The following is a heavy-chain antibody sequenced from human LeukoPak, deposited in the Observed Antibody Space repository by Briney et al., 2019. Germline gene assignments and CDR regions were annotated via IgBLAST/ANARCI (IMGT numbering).Heavy chain of an antibody. V-gene: IGHV3-74*03. CDR2: INSDGSST. J-gene: IGHJ3*02. CDR3: ARGFWFGETDAFDI. Sequence: PGGSLRLSCAASGFTFSSYDMTWVRQAPGRGLEWVSRINSDGSSTKCADSVKGRFTISRDNAKNTLYLQMNSLRAEDTAVYYCARGFWFGETDAFDIWGQGTMVTVSS. D-gene: IGHD3-10*01. CDR1: GFTFSSYD.